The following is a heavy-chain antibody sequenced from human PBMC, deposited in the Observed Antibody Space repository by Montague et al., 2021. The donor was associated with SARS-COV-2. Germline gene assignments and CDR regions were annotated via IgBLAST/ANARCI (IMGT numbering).Heavy chain of an antibody. J-gene: IGHJ4*02. CDR1: GGSFSTTRNY. D-gene: IGHD6-13*01. Sequence: SETLSLTCTLSGGSFSTTRNYWNWIRQPPGKGLEWIGTIYYTETTYYNPAPISGTTYYSPSMKSRVTISVDTSRNQVFLNLRAVTATDTAVYYGSKGGGIGLSDSWGQGTLVTVSS. CDR2: IYYTETTYYNPAPISGTT. V-gene: IGHV4-39*01. CDR3: SKGGGIGLSDS.